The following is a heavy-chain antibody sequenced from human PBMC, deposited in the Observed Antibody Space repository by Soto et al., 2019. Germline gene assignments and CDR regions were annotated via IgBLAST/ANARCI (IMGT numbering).Heavy chain of an antibody. V-gene: IGHV4-31*03. CDR3: ARYPRRDNWFDP. CDR2: IYYSGST. Sequence: TLSLTSTVSCRSISSGGYYWSWIRQHPGKGLEWIGYIYYSGSTYYNPSLKSRVTISVDTSKNQFSLKLSSVTAADTAVYYCARYPRRDNWFDPWGQGTLVTVSS. CDR1: CRSISSGGYY. J-gene: IGHJ5*02.